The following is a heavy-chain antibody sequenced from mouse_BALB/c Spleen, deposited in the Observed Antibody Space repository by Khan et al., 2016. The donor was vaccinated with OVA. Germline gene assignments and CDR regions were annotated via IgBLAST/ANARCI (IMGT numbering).Heavy chain of an antibody. V-gene: IGHV1-22*01. CDR3: GRDAGRY. Sequence: EVQLQQSGPELVKPGASVKMSCKTSGYTFTEYTLHWVKQSHGKSLEWIGVIDPKNGVTSYNQKFKGKATLTVDKSSNTAYMEFRSLTYEDSAVYFCGRDAGRYWGQGTSVTVST. CDR1: GYTFTEYT. J-gene: IGHJ4*01. CDR2: IDPKNGVT.